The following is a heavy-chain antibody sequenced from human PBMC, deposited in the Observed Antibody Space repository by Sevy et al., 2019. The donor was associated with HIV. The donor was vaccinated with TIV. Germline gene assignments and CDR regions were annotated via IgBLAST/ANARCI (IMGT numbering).Heavy chain of an antibody. CDR1: GFTFRNFG. D-gene: IGHD3-10*01. J-gene: IGHJ6*02. CDR2: VSYDGSSK. V-gene: IGHV3-30*03. CDR3: ARGGSGDYYYYGVDV. Sequence: GGSLRLSCVGSGFTFRNFGVHWLRQAPGKGLEWLSVVSYDGSSKYYVDSVKGRFIVSRDNSKNTLYLQMNSLRTEDTAVYYCARGGSGDYYYYGVDVWGQATTVTVSS.